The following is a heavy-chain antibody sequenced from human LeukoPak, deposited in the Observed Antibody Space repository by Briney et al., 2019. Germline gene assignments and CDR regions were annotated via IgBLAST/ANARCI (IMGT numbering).Heavy chain of an antibody. V-gene: IGHV4-30-2*01. CDR1: GGSISSGGYY. CDR3: ARSIPVKRGYSGYDVPYYFDY. Sequence: PSQTLSLTCTVSGGSISSGGYYWSWIRQPPGKGLEWIGYIYHSGSTYYNPSLKSRVTISVDRSKNQFSLKLSSVTAADTAVYYCARSIPVKRGYSGYDVPYYFDYWGQGTLVTVSS. D-gene: IGHD5-12*01. CDR2: IYHSGST. J-gene: IGHJ4*02.